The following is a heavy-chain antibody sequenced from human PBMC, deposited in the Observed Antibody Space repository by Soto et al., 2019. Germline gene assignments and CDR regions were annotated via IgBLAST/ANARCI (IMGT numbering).Heavy chain of an antibody. CDR1: GFSLSTSGVG. CDR3: AHRRREEPPADNYFDY. CDR2: IYWNDDK. D-gene: IGHD1-1*01. J-gene: IGHJ4*02. Sequence: ESGPTLVNPTQTLTLTCTFSGFSLSTSGVGVGWIRQPPGKALEWLALIYWNDDKRYSPSLKSRLTITKDTSKNQVVLTMTNMDPVDTATYYCAHRRREEPPADNYFDYWGQGTLVTVSS. V-gene: IGHV2-5*01.